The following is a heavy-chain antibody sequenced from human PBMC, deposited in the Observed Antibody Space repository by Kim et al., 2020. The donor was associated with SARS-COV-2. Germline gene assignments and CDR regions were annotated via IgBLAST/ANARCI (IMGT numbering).Heavy chain of an antibody. CDR2: ISSSSSYI. V-gene: IGHV3-21*01. CDR3: ARDWSENMGYCSSTSCYAGELDY. CDR1: GFTFSSYS. Sequence: GGSLRLSCAASGFTFSSYSMNWVRQAPGKGLEWVSSISSSSSYIYYADSVKGRFTISRDNAKNSLYLQMNSLRAEDTAVYYCARDWSENMGYCSSTSCYAGELDYWGQGTLVTVSS. J-gene: IGHJ4*02. D-gene: IGHD2-2*01.